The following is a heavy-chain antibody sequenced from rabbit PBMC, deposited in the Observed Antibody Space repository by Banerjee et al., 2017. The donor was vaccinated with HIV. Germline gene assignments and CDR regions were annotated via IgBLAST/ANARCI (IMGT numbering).Heavy chain of an antibody. CDR1: GFSFSSSDY. CDR3: ARRGVDGWNFDL. J-gene: IGHJ4*01. V-gene: IGHV1S45*01. Sequence: QEQLEESGGDLVKPEGSLTLTCTASGFSFSSSDYMCWVRQAPGKGLEWIACIYAGSSGSTYYATWAKGRFTISKTSSTTVTLQMTSLAAADTATYFCARRGVDGWNFDLWGPGTLVTVS. CDR2: IYAGSSGST. D-gene: IGHD6-1*01.